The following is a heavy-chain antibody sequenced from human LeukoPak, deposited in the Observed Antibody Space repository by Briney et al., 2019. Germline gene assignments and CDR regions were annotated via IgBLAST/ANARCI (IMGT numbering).Heavy chain of an antibody. CDR2: ISAYNGNT. Sequence: ASVKVSCKASGYTFTSYGISWVRQAPGQGLEWMGWISAYNGNTKYAQKLQGRVTITADKSTSTAYMELSSLRSEDTAAYYCARDDDSGYVSGWFDPWGQGTLVTVSS. D-gene: IGHD5-12*01. V-gene: IGHV1-18*01. CDR1: GYTFTSYG. CDR3: ARDDDSGYVSGWFDP. J-gene: IGHJ5*02.